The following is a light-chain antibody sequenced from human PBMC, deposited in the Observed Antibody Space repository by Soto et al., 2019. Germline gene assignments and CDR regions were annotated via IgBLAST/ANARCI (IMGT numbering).Light chain of an antibody. CDR3: SSYTTSSTLV. J-gene: IGLJ2*01. Sequence: QSALTQPASVSGSPGQSITISCTGTSSDVGGYKYVSWYQQQPGKAPKLMIYDASNRPSGVSNHFSGSKSGNTASLTISGLQAEDEADYYCSSYTTSSTLVFGGGTKLTVL. CDR2: DAS. V-gene: IGLV2-14*01. CDR1: SSDVGGYKY.